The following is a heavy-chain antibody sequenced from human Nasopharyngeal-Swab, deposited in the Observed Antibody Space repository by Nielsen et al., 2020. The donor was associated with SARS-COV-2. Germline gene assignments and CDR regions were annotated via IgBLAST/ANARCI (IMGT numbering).Heavy chain of an antibody. Sequence: SETLSLTCAVYGGSFSGYYWSWIRQPPGKGLEWIGEINHSGSTNYNPSLKSRVTISVDTSKNHFSLKLSSVTAADTAMYYCARPKYSGYDDEFGAYFDYWGQGTLVTVSS. J-gene: IGHJ4*02. V-gene: IGHV4-34*01. CDR2: INHSGST. D-gene: IGHD5-12*01. CDR3: ARPKYSGYDDEFGAYFDY. CDR1: GGSFSGYY.